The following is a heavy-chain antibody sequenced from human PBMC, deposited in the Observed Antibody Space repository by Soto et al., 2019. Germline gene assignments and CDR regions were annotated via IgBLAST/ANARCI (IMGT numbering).Heavy chain of an antibody. CDR1: GGTSNRFA. Sequence: QVQLVQSGTEVKKPGSSVRVSCKASGGTSNRFAFSWVRQAPGQGLEWMGGSIPIFGTANYAPRFQGRATITADESTSTGYMELSGLRSDDTPTYYCATGRGSGGFDSWGQGTQVLVSS. CDR3: ATGRGSGGFDS. D-gene: IGHD3-16*01. J-gene: IGHJ4*02. V-gene: IGHV1-69*01. CDR2: SIPIFGTA.